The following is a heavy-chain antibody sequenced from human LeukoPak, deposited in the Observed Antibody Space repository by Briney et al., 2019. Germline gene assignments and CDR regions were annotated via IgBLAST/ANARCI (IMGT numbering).Heavy chain of an antibody. J-gene: IGHJ4*02. CDR3: ARAYYYDSSGYYYFDY. Sequence: SETLSLTCAVYGGSFSGYYWSWIRQPPGKGLEWIGEINHSGSTNYNPSLKSRVTISVDTSKNPFSLKLSSVTAADTAVYYCARAYYYDSSGYYYFDYWGQGTLVTVSS. D-gene: IGHD3-22*01. CDR2: INHSGST. V-gene: IGHV4-34*01. CDR1: GGSFSGYY.